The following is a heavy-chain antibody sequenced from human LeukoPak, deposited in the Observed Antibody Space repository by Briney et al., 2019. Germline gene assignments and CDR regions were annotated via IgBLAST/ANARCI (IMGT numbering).Heavy chain of an antibody. J-gene: IGHJ5*02. CDR2: IHCSGNT. CDR1: GASISTFH. Sequence: SETLSLTCTVSGASISTFHWSWIRQPPGKGLEWIGYIHCSGNTNYNASLKSRVTISVDTSKNQVSLKLTSVTPADTAVYFCARFLGYSSLPGRNWFDPWGQGTLVIVSS. V-gene: IGHV4-59*12. CDR3: ARFLGYSSLPGRNWFDP. D-gene: IGHD5-18*01.